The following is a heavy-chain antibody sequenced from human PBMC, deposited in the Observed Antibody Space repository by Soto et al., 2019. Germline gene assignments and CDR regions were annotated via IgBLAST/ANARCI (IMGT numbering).Heavy chain of an antibody. CDR1: NDSLSSHF. D-gene: IGHD2-15*01. J-gene: IGHJ4*02. Sequence: ASVKVSCKAPNDSLSSHFIHWVRQAPGEGLEWMGIITPAPNSASYSKEFQGRLTLTSDMPSRTVYMQLSNLMSDDTAVYYCAGASPRVSSVVAAYWGQGTLVTVSS. CDR2: ITPAPNSA. V-gene: IGHV1-46*01. CDR3: AGASPRVSSVVAAY.